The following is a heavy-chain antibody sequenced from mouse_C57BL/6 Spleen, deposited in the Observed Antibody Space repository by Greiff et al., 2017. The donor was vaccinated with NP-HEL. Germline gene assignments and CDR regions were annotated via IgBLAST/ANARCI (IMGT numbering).Heavy chain of an antibody. V-gene: IGHV3-6*01. CDR1: GYSITSGYY. CDR2: ISYDGSN. J-gene: IGHJ4*01. Sequence: EVQLQESGPGLVKPSQSLSLTCSVTGYSITSGYYWNWIRQFPGNKLEWMGYISYDGSNNYNPSLKNRISITRDTSKNQFFLKLNSVTTEDTATYYCARVLSYDPFMDYWGQGTSVTVSS. CDR3: ARVLSYDPFMDY. D-gene: IGHD6-5*01.